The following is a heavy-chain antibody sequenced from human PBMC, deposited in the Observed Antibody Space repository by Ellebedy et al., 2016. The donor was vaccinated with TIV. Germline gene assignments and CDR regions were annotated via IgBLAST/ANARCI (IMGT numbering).Heavy chain of an antibody. CDR2: INSEGSST. J-gene: IGHJ6*02. CDR3: ARAGGWYYGMDL. Sequence: GESLKISCAASGFTFSSYWMHWVRQAPGKGLVWVSRINSEGSSTSYADSVKGRFTISRDTAKNTLYLQMNSLRAEDTAVYYCARAGGWYYGMDLWGQGTTVTVSS. D-gene: IGHD1-1*01. V-gene: IGHV3-74*01. CDR1: GFTFSSYW.